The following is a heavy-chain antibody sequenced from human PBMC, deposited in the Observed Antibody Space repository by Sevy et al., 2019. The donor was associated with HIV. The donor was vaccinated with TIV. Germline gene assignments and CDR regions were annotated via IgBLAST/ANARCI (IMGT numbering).Heavy chain of an antibody. CDR1: GGSISSYY. CDR2: IYYSGST. J-gene: IGHJ4*02. CDR3: ARGGKQLDFDY. Sequence: SETLSLTCTVSGGSISSYYWSWIRQPPGKGLEWLGYIYYSGSTNYNPSLKSRVTISVDTSKNQFSLKLSSVTAAHTAVYYCARGGKQLDFDYWGQGTLVTVSS. V-gene: IGHV4-59*01. D-gene: IGHD6-6*01.